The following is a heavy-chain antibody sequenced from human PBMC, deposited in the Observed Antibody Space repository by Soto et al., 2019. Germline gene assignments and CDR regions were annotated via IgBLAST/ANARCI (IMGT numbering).Heavy chain of an antibody. Sequence: GGSLRLSCSASGFTFSDYAMHWVRQAPGKGLEYVSAISSNGVSTYYADSVKGRFTISRDNSKNTLYLQMSSLRAEDTAVYYCVKVGGGIQLWSFDYWGQGTLVTVSS. CDR1: GFTFSDYA. CDR2: ISSNGVST. CDR3: VKVGGGIQLWSFDY. V-gene: IGHV3-64D*08. D-gene: IGHD5-18*01. J-gene: IGHJ4*02.